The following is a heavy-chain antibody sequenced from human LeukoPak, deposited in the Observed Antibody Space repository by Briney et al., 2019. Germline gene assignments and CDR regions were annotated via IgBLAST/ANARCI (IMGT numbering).Heavy chain of an antibody. V-gene: IGHV3-30*02. Sequence: GGSLRLSCAASGFTFSSYGMHWVRQAPGKGLEWVAFIRYDGSNKYYADSVKGRFTISRDNSKNTLYLQINSLRAEGTAVYYCAKDRGYYDSSGYYLYWGQGTLVTVSS. CDR2: IRYDGSNK. J-gene: IGHJ4*02. CDR3: AKDRGYYDSSGYYLY. D-gene: IGHD3-22*01. CDR1: GFTFSSYG.